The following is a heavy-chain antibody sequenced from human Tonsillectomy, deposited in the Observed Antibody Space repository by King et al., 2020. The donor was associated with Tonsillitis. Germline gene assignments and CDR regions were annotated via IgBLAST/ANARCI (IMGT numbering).Heavy chain of an antibody. V-gene: IGHV4-39*01. CDR2: IDYSGRT. D-gene: IGHD2-21*01. J-gene: IGHJ6*03. CDR1: GGPISSISYY. Sequence: QLQESGPGLVTPSETLSLTCTVSGGPISSISYYLGWVRHPPGKGLEWIGSIDYSGRTYYNPSLQSRVTISVDTSKNQFSLKVSSVTAADGAVYYCARVKFNYYMDVWGKGTPVTVTS. CDR3: ARVKFNYYMDV.